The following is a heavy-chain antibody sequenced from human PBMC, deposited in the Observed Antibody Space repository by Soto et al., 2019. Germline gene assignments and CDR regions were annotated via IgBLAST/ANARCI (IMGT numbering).Heavy chain of an antibody. CDR1: GGSFSGYY. J-gene: IGHJ4*02. D-gene: IGHD5-18*01. CDR3: ERGHKRRGYSYGSIDY. V-gene: IGHV4-34*01. Sequence: SEILSLACAVYGGSFSGYYWSWIRQPPGKGLEWIGEINHSGSTNYNPSLKSRVTISVDTSKNQFSLKLSSVTAADTAVYYCERGHKRRGYSYGSIDYWGQGTLVTVSS. CDR2: INHSGST.